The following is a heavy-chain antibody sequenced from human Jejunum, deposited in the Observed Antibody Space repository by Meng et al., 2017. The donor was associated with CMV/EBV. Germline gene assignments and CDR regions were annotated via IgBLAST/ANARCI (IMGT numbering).Heavy chain of an antibody. CDR1: GFSLSTPEVG. V-gene: IGHV2-5*02. J-gene: IGHJ4*02. CDR3: AHSYASAGTCYSFYN. CDR2: IYGDGDK. Sequence: SGFSLSTPEVGVGWVRQAPGKALEWLALIYGDGDKRFSPPLHTRLTINKDTSRSQVVLTMTNMDPVDTATYYCAHSYASAGTCYSFYNWGQGTLVTVSS. D-gene: IGHD2-15*01.